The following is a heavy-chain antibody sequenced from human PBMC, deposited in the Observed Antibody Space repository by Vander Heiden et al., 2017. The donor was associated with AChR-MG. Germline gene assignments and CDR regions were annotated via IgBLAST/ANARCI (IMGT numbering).Heavy chain of an antibody. Sequence: QVQLQESGPGLVKPSETLSLTCTVSGDSISAVYWTWIRQPPGKGLEWIGYVSTSGTTNYNPSLRSRVTISVDSSRTQFSLKLSSVTAADTAVYYCARYGFLDLRGMDIWGQGTTVTVS. CDR2: VSTSGTT. CDR1: GDSISAVY. D-gene: IGHD3-3*01. J-gene: IGHJ6*02. CDR3: ARYGFLDLRGMDI. V-gene: IGHV4-59*01.